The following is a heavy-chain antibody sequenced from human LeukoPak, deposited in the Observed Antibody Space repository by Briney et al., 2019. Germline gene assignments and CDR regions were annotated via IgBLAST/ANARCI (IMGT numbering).Heavy chain of an antibody. Sequence: GESLKISCKGSGYSFTDYWIGWVRQMPGKGLEWVGLIYPGESDIRYSPSFQGQVTISADKSISTAYLQWSSLKASDTAMYYCARRETLNDAFDIWGQGTMVTVSS. CDR1: GYSFTDYW. CDR2: IYPGESDI. J-gene: IGHJ3*02. V-gene: IGHV5-51*01. CDR3: ARRETLNDAFDI.